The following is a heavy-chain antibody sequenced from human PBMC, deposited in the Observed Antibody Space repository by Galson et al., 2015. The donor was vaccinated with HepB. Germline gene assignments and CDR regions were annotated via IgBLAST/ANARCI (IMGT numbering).Heavy chain of an antibody. J-gene: IGHJ5*02. CDR1: GYTFTSYY. CDR2: INSSGGST. CDR3: ARDLGSSSWYEFVRWFDP. D-gene: IGHD6-13*01. V-gene: IGHV1-46*03. Sequence: SVKVSCKASGYTFTSYYMHWVRQAPGQGLEWMGIINSSGGSTSYAQKFQGRVTMTRDTSTSTVYMELSSLRSEDTAVYYCARDLGSSSWYEFVRWFDPWGQGTLVTVSS.